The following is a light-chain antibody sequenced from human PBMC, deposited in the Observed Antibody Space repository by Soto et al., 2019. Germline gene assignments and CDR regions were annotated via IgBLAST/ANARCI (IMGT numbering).Light chain of an antibody. Sequence: VLTKCPGTLSLSPGERAPLSCRARQTISSRYLAWYQQQPAQAPRRLISGASSRATGIPDRFSGSGGGTEFILLTSRLEPEDFASYFCQQYGRSPPITFAPGTKVDI. V-gene: IGKV3-20*01. CDR2: GAS. CDR1: QTISSRY. CDR3: QQYGRSPPIT. J-gene: IGKJ3*01.